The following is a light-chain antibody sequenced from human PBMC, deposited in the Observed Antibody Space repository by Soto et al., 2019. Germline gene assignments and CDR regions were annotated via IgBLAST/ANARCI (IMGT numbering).Light chain of an antibody. Sequence: DIVMTQSPDSLAVSLGERAAINCKSSQSVLYTSNNKNCLAWYQQKPGQSPKLLIYWASTRESGVPDRFSGSGSGTDFTLTISSLQAEDVAVYYCQQYCSTPRTFGQGTKVEIK. CDR3: QQYCSTPRT. CDR1: QSVLYTSNNKNC. J-gene: IGKJ1*01. CDR2: WAS. V-gene: IGKV4-1*01.